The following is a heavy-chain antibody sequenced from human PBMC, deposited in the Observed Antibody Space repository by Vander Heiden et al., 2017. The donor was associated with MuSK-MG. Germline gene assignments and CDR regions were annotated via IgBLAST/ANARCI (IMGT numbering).Heavy chain of an antibody. CDR3: AKVAVLMVYAIDYFDY. J-gene: IGHJ4*02. CDR2: ISYDGSNK. V-gene: IGHV3-30*18. D-gene: IGHD2-8*01. Sequence: QVQLVESGGGVVQPGRSLRPPSATPGFTLRTYGMRWVRQDPGKGLEWVAVISYDGSNKYYADSVKGRFTISRDNSKNTLYLQMNSLRAEDTAVYYCAKVAVLMVYAIDYFDYWGQGTLVTVSS. CDR1: GFTLRTYG.